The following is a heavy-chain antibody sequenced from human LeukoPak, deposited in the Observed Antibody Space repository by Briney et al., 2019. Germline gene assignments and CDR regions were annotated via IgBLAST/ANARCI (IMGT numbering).Heavy chain of an antibody. CDR1: GFTFSSYS. D-gene: IGHD2-15*01. CDR2: ISSSSSYI. V-gene: IGHV3-21*01. J-gene: IGHJ5*02. CDR3: ARDAGYGYCSGGSCYSERWFDP. Sequence: GGSLRLPCAASGFTFSSYSMNWVRQAPGKGLEWVSSISSSSSYIYYADSVKGRFTISRDNAKNSLYLQMNSLRAEDTAVYYCARDAGYGYCSGGSCYSERWFDPWGQGTLVTVSS.